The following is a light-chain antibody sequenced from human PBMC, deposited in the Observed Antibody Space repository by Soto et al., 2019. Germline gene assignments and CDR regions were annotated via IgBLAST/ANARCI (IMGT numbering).Light chain of an antibody. CDR2: AAS. V-gene: IGKV1-27*01. J-gene: IGKJ3*01. CDR3: QKYSSVPV. CDR1: QGISNY. Sequence: DIQMTQSPSSLSASVGDRVTITCRASQGISNYVAWYQQKPGKPPKLLIYAASTLQSGVPSRFSGSGSGTAFPLTINSLQPEDVATYSCQKYSSVPVFGPGTKVDIK.